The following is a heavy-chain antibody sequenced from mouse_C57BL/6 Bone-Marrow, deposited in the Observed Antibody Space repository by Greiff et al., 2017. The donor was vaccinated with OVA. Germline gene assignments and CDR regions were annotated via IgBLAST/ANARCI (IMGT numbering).Heavy chain of an antibody. CDR3: ARLGARDDY. Sequence: QVQLKESGPELVKPGASVKISCKASGYAFSSSWMNWVKQRPGKGLEWIGRIYPGDGDTNYNGKFKGKATLTADKSSSTAYMQLSSLTSEDSAVYFCARLGARDDYWGQGTTLTVSS. CDR2: IYPGDGDT. V-gene: IGHV1-82*01. D-gene: IGHD3-1*01. J-gene: IGHJ2*01. CDR1: GYAFSSSW.